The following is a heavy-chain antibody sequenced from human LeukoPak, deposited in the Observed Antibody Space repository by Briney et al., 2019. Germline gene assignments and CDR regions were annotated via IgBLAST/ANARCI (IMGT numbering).Heavy chain of an antibody. J-gene: IGHJ4*02. CDR1: GFTVSSNY. Sequence: GRSLRLSCAASGFTVSSNYMSWVRQAPGKGLEWVSVFYSGGDTYYADSVKGRFTISRDSSKNTLFLQMNSLTAEDTAVYYCAGAYGYNYFHYWGQGTLVTVSS. D-gene: IGHD4-17*01. V-gene: IGHV3-53*01. CDR3: AGAYGYNYFHY. CDR2: FYSGGDT.